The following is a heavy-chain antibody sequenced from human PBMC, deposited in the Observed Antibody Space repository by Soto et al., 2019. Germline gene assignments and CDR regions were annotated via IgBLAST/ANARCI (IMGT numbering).Heavy chain of an antibody. CDR3: ARHPNSGWLGY. V-gene: IGHV4-39*01. CDR2: VYYSGNT. CDR1: GGSISGSSDYY. D-gene: IGHD5-12*01. Sequence: QLQLQESGPGLVKPSETLSLTCSVSGGSISGSSDYYWAWIRQPPGKGLEWVGSVYYSGNTYYGPSLKSRVTLSVDTAKNQFSLKLRSVTAADTAVYYCARHPNSGWLGYWGQGILVTVSS. J-gene: IGHJ4*02.